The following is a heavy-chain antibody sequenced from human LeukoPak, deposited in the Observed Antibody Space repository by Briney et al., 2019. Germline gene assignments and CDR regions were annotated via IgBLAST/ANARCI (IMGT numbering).Heavy chain of an antibody. J-gene: IGHJ5*02. CDR1: GGTFSSYA. D-gene: IGHD3-16*01. Sequence: SVKVSCKASGGTFSSYAISWVRQAPGQGLEWTGGIIPIFGTANYAQKFQGRVTITTDESTSTAYMELSSPRSEDTAVYYCARALPYSFWFDPWGQGTLVTVSS. V-gene: IGHV1-69*05. CDR2: IIPIFGTA. CDR3: ARALPYSFWFDP.